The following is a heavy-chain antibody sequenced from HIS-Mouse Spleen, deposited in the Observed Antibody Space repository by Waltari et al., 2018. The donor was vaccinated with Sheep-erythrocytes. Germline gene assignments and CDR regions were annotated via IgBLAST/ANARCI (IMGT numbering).Heavy chain of an antibody. Sequence: QVQLVQSGAEVKKPGSSVKVSCKASGGTFSSYAIRGVRQAPGQGLEWRGRIIPILGIANYAQKFQGRVTITADKSTSTAYMELSSLRSEDTAVYYCAQTGATTPHFDYWGQGTLVTVSS. J-gene: IGHJ4*02. D-gene: IGHD1-26*01. CDR3: AQTGATTPHFDY. CDR1: GGTFSSYA. CDR2: IIPILGIA. V-gene: IGHV1-69*04.